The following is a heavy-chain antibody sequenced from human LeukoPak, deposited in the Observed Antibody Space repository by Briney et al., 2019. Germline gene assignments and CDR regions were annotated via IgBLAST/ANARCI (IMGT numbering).Heavy chain of an antibody. CDR1: GFTFSDYY. CDR3: ARYDSSGWYVDY. Sequence: GGSLRLSCAASGFTFSDYYMSWIRQAPGKGLEWVSYISSSGSTIYYADSVKGRFTISRENAKNSLYLQMNSLRAEDTAVYYCARYDSSGWYVDYWGQGTLVTVSS. V-gene: IGHV3-11*01. J-gene: IGHJ4*02. CDR2: ISSSGSTI. D-gene: IGHD6-19*01.